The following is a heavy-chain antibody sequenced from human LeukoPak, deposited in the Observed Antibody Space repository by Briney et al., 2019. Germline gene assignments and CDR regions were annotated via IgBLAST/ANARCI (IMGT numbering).Heavy chain of an antibody. Sequence: ASVKVSCKASGYTFTGYYMHWVRQAPGQGLEWMGWINPNSGGTNYAQKFQGRVTMTRDTSISTAYMELSRLRSDDTAVYYCASISQYYYDSSGYYSLDYWGQGTLVTVSS. V-gene: IGHV1-2*02. J-gene: IGHJ4*02. CDR1: GYTFTGYY. CDR3: ASISQYYYDSSGYYSLDY. CDR2: INPNSGGT. D-gene: IGHD3-22*01.